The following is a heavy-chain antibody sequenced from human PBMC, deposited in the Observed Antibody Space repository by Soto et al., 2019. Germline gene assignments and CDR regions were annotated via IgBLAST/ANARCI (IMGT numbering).Heavy chain of an antibody. Sequence: GGSLRLSCTASGFTFRTYGMHWVRQAPGKGLDWVALISYDGTNRYYADSVQGRFTISRDNTKNTLYLQMNSLRPDDTAVYYCASERLSVLRSVLDYWGQGTLVTVSS. CDR1: GFTFRTYG. CDR3: ASERLSVLRSVLDY. D-gene: IGHD3-3*01. CDR2: ISYDGTNR. J-gene: IGHJ4*02. V-gene: IGHV3-30-3*01.